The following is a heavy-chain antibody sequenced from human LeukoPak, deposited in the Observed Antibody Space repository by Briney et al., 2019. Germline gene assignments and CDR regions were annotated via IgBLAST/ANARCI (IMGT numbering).Heavy chain of an antibody. V-gene: IGHV3-48*03. Sequence: GGSLRLSCAASGFTFSSYEMNWVRQAPGKGLEWVSYISSSGSTIYYADSVKGRFTISRDNAKNSLYLQMNGLRAEDTAVYYCAKDLGIGQWLVRGGYWGQGTLVTVSS. D-gene: IGHD6-19*01. J-gene: IGHJ4*02. CDR2: ISSSGSTI. CDR3: AKDLGIGQWLVRGGY. CDR1: GFTFSSYE.